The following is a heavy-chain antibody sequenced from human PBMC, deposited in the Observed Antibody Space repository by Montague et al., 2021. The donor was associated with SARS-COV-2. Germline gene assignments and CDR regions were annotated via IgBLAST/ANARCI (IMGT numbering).Heavy chain of an antibody. Sequence: SLRLSCAASGFSFNNYAMHWVCQAPGKGLEWVALISYEGSITHYTDSLKGRFTISRDSSKNTLYLQMKSLRVEDTAVYFCARAQIFEVVTFYHGLDVWGQGTTVTVSS. CDR2: ISYEGSIT. V-gene: IGHV3-30*04. CDR1: GFSFNNYA. D-gene: IGHD3-3*01. J-gene: IGHJ6*02. CDR3: ARAQIFEVVTFYHGLDV.